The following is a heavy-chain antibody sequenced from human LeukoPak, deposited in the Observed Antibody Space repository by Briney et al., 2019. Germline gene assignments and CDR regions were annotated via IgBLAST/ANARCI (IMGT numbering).Heavy chain of an antibody. CDR2: ICSDDGRT. CDR3: ARATGANCYWGSNF. J-gene: IGHJ4*02. Sequence: GGSLRLSCVASGFAFNTFAMTWVRQAPGKGLEGVSSICSDDGRTYYADSVKGRFTISRDNAQNTLYLQMINLRAEDTALYYCARATGANCYWGSNFWGQGTLVTVSP. D-gene: IGHD2-15*01. CDR1: GFAFNTFA. V-gene: IGHV3-23*01.